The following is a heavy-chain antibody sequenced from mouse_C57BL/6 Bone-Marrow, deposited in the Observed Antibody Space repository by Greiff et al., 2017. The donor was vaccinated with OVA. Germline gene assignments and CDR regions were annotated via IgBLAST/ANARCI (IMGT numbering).Heavy chain of an antibody. V-gene: IGHV7-3*01. CDR3: ARYYDGSFDY. D-gene: IGHD1-1*01. J-gene: IGHJ2*01. CDR2: FRNKAHGYTT. Sequence: EVMLVESGGGLVQPGGSLSLSCAASGFTFTDYYMSWFRPPPRTALELLGFFRNKAHGYTTEYSASVKGRFTISRDNSQSILYLQMNALRAEDSATYDCARYYDGSFDYWGQGTTLTVSA. CDR1: GFTFTDYY.